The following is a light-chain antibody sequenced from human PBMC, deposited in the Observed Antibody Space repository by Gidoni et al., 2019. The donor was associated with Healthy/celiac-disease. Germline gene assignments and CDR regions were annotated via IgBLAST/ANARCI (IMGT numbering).Light chain of an antibody. CDR2: AAS. J-gene: IGKJ2*01. CDR3: QQYYSTPYT. V-gene: IGKV1-NL1*01. CDR1: QGISNS. Sequence: DIQMTQSPSSLSASVGDRVTITCRASQGISNSLAWYQQKPGKAPKLLLYAASRLESGVPSRCSGSGSGTDYTLTISSLQPEDFATYYCQQYYSTPYTFGQXTKLEIK.